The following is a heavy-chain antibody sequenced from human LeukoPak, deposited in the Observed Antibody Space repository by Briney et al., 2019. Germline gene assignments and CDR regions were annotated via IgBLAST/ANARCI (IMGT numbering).Heavy chain of an antibody. V-gene: IGHV3-74*01. CDR3: AREQYSSSWYPPEIYYYYYMDV. CDR2: INSDGSST. Sequence: GGSLRLSCAASELSFKAYSMNWLRQSPGKGLVWVSRINSDGSSTSYADSVKGRFTISRDNAKNTLYLQMNSLRAEDTAVYYCAREQYSSSWYPPEIYYYYYMDVWGKGTTVTISS. CDR1: ELSFKAYS. J-gene: IGHJ6*03. D-gene: IGHD6-13*01.